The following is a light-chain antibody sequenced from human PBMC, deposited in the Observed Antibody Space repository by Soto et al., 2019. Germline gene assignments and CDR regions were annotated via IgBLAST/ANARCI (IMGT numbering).Light chain of an antibody. V-gene: IGKV2-30*01. CDR3: MQGTHWPPI. Sequence: DVVMTQSPLSLPVTLGQPASISCRSNQSLVYSDGNTFLSWFQQRAGQSPRCLIYKVSNRDSGVPDRFSGSGSGTDFTLKITRVEAEDVGVYYCMQGTHWPPIFGPGTKVDIK. J-gene: IGKJ3*01. CDR1: QSLVYSDGNTF. CDR2: KVS.